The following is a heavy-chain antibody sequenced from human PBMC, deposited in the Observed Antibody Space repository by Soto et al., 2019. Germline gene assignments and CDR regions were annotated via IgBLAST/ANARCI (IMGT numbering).Heavy chain of an antibody. Sequence: GGSLRLSCASSVFTFDDYAMHWVRQAPGKGLEWVSGISWNSGSIGYADSVKGRFTISRDNAKNSLYLQMNSPRAEDTALYYCAKASHVAYNWFDPWGQGTLVTVSS. J-gene: IGHJ5*02. CDR3: AKASHVAYNWFDP. D-gene: IGHD5-12*01. CDR1: VFTFDDYA. V-gene: IGHV3-9*01. CDR2: ISWNSGSI.